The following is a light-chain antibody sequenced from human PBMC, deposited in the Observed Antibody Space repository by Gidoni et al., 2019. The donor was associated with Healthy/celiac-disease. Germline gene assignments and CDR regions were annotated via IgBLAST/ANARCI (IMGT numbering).Light chain of an antibody. CDR3: QQRSNWPPWT. J-gene: IGKJ1*01. CDR2: YAS. CDR1: QSVSSY. V-gene: IGKV3-11*01. Sequence: ELVLTQSPATLSLSPGERATLSCRASQSVSSYLAWYQQKPGQAPLLLIYYASNRATGIPAKFIGSGSGTDFTLTISSLEPEDVAVYYCQQRSNWPPWTFGQGTKVEIK.